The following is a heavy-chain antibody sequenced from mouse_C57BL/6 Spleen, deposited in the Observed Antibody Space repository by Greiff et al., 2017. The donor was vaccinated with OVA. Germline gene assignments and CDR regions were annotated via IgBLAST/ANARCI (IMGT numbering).Heavy chain of an antibody. CDR1: GYTFTSYW. J-gene: IGHJ2*01. Sequence: QVQLKQPGAELVMPGASVTLSCKASGYTFTSYWMHWVKQRPGQGLEWIGEIDPSDSYTNYNQKFKGKSTLTVDKSSSTAYMQLSSLTSEDSAVYYCGTTVVANDDWGQGTTLTVSS. CDR3: GTTVVANDD. D-gene: IGHD1-1*01. V-gene: IGHV1-69*01. CDR2: IDPSDSYT.